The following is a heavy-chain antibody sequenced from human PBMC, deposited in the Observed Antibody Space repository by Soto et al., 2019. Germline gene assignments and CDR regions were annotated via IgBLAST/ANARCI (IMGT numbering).Heavy chain of an antibody. J-gene: IGHJ4*02. CDR1: GYTFTSSG. V-gene: IGHV1-18*01. CDR3: ARVMTYCTSRSCHDY. CDR2: ISAYNGNT. D-gene: IGHD2-2*01. Sequence: QVQLVQSGAEVKKPGASVKVSCKTSGYTFTSSGISWVRQAPGQGLEWMGRISAYNGNTDYAQKFQDRVIMTTDTSTSTAYMELRSLRSDDTAVYYCARVMTYCTSRSCHDYWGQGTLVAVSS.